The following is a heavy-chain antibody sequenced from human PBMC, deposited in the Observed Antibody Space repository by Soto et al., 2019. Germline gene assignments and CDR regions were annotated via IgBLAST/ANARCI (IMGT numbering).Heavy chain of an antibody. V-gene: IGHV3-30-3*01. CDR1: GFSSYA. J-gene: IGHJ6*02. D-gene: IGHD2-15*01. CDR3: ARDAWPNGSGGSCYGLDV. Sequence: QVQVVESGGGVVQPGRSLRLSCAASGFSSYAMHWVRQAPGEGLEWLAVISYDGSNKYYADSVNGRFTISRDDSRNTMYLQMNSLRDADTAVYYCARDAWPNGSGGSCYGLDVWGQGTTVTVSS. CDR2: ISYDGSNK.